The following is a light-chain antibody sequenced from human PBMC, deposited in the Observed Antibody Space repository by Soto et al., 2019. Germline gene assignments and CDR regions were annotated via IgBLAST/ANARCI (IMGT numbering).Light chain of an antibody. V-gene: IGKV1-12*01. CDR2: AAS. Sequence: DIQMTQSPSSVSASVGDRGTITGRPSQGISRWLAWYQQKPGKAPYIXISAASSLHSGVPSRFSASGSGTDFTRTISSLQPEDVATYVCQQSYSITITFGQGTRLEIK. CDR3: QQSYSITIT. J-gene: IGKJ5*01. CDR1: QGISRW.